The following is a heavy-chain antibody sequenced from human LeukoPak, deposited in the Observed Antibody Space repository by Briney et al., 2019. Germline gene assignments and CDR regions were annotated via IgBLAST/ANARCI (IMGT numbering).Heavy chain of an antibody. V-gene: IGHV4-38-2*01. D-gene: IGHD1-26*01. CDR1: GYSIRSGYY. CDR2: VFSGNT. J-gene: IGHJ4*02. Sequence: PSETLSLTCAVSGYSIRSGYYWGWIRQPPGKGLEWIGSVFSGNTYYNPSLKSRVIISVDTSKNQFSLDLSSATAADTAVYYCARLRGSYYYFDSWGQGTLVTVSS. CDR3: ARLRGSYYYFDS.